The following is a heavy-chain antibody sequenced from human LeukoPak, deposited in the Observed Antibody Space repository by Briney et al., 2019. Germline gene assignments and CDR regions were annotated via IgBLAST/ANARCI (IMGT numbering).Heavy chain of an antibody. V-gene: IGHV4-4*09. D-gene: IGHD5-18*01. Sequence: SETLSLTCTVSGGSISSYYWSWIRQPPGKGLEWIGYIYTSGSTNYNPSLKSRVTISVDTSKNQFSPKLSSVTAADTAVYYCARRSSYGYIDYWGQGTLVTVSS. J-gene: IGHJ4*02. CDR2: IYTSGST. CDR1: GGSISSYY. CDR3: ARRSSYGYIDY.